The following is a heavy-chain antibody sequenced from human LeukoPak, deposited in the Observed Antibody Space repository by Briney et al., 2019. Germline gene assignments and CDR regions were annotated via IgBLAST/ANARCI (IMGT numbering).Heavy chain of an antibody. CDR3: ARARGVVATITGSYGMDV. V-gene: IGHV4-34*01. D-gene: IGHD5-12*01. CDR1: GGSFSGYY. Sequence: SETLSLICAVYGGSFSGYYWSWIRQPPGKGLEWIGEINHSGRTNYNPSLKSRVTISVDTSKNQFSLKLSSVTAADTAVYYCARARGVVATITGSYGMDVWGKGTTVTVSS. CDR2: INHSGRT. J-gene: IGHJ6*04.